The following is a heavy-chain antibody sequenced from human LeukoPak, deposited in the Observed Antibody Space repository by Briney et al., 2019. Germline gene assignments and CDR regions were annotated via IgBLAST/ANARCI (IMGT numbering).Heavy chain of an antibody. CDR2: INPNSGGT. CDR1: GYTFTGYY. V-gene: IGHV1-2*02. D-gene: IGHD6-13*01. J-gene: IGHJ3*02. CDR3: ARGRGVRSWYNAFDI. Sequence: ASVKVSCKASGYTFTGYYMHWVRQAPGQGLEWMGWINPNSGGTNYAQKFQGRVTMTRDTSISTAYMELSRLRSDDTAVYYCARGRGVRSWYNAFDIWGQGTMVTVSS.